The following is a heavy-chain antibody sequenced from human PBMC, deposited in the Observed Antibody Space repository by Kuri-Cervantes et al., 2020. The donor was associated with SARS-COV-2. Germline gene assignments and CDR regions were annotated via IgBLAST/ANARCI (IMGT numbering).Heavy chain of an antibody. CDR1: GFTFSSYS. Sequence: GESLKISCAASGFTFSSYSMNWVRQAPGKGLEWVSYISSSSSTIYYADSVKGRFTISRDNAKNSLYLQMNSLRDEDTAVYYCAMKSTRNNYYDSSGSFDYWGQGTLVTVSS. CDR3: AMKSTRNNYYDSSGSFDY. CDR2: ISSSSSTI. J-gene: IGHJ4*02. D-gene: IGHD3-22*01. V-gene: IGHV3-48*02.